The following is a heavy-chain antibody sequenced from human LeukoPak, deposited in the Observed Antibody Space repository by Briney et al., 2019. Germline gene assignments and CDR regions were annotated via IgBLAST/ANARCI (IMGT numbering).Heavy chain of an antibody. Sequence: SETLSLTCTVSGGSISSYYWSWIRQPPGKGLEWIGYIYYSGSTNYNPSLKSRVTMSVDTSKNQFSLKLSSVTAADTAVYYCARDVVAAAGTWDYWGQGTLVTVSS. V-gene: IGHV4-59*12. CDR1: GGSISSYY. CDR3: ARDVVAAAGTWDY. D-gene: IGHD6-13*01. CDR2: IYYSGST. J-gene: IGHJ4*02.